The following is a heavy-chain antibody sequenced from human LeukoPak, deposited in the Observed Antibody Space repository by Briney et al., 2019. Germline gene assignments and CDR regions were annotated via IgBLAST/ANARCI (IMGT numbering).Heavy chain of an antibody. CDR3: AREGVLLWFGELFV. CDR2: IYYSGST. J-gene: IGHJ4*02. Sequence: TSETLSLTCTVSGGSISSYYWSWIRQPPGKGLEWIGYIYYSGSTYYNPSLKSRVTISVDTSKNQFSLKLSSVTAADTAVYYCAREGVLLWFGELFVWGQGTLVTVSS. D-gene: IGHD3-10*01. V-gene: IGHV4-59*12. CDR1: GGSISSYY.